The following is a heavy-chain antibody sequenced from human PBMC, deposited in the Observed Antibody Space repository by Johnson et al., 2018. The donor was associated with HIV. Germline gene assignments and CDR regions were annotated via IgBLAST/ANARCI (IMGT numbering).Heavy chain of an antibody. CDR1: GFTFDDYA. CDR3: AREATGTTNAFYM. J-gene: IGHJ3*02. CDR2: ISWNSGSI. Sequence: KLVESGGGVVQPGRSLRLSCAASGFTFDDYAMHWVRQAPGKGLEWVSGISWNSGSIGYADSVKGRFTISRDNAKNSLYLQMNSLRAEDTAVYYCAREATGTTNAFYMWGQGTMVTVSS. D-gene: IGHD1-7*01. V-gene: IGHV3-9*01.